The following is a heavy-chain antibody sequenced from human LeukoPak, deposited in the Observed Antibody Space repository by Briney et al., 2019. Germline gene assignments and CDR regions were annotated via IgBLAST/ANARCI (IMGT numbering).Heavy chain of an antibody. CDR3: ARHLTEYYDFWSGYYTGWYFDY. J-gene: IGHJ4*02. V-gene: IGHV5-51*01. Sequence: GESLKISCKGSGYSFTSYWIGWVRQMPGKGLEWMGIIHPGDSDTRYSPSFQGQVTISADKSISTAYLQWSSLKASDTAMYYCARHLTEYYDFWSGYYTGWYFDYWGQGTLVTVSS. CDR1: GYSFTSYW. D-gene: IGHD3-3*01. CDR2: IHPGDSDT.